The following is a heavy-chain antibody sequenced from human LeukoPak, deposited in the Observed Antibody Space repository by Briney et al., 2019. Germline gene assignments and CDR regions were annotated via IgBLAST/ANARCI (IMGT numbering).Heavy chain of an antibody. V-gene: IGHV3-48*04. J-gene: IGHJ3*02. CDR2: ISSSGSTI. D-gene: IGHD3-9*01. CDR3: AKDGYDILTGYPSGAFDI. Sequence: PGGSLRLSCAASGFSFSSYGMSWIRQAPGKGLEWVSYISSSGSTIYYADSVKGRFTISRDNAKNSLYLQMNSLRAEDTAVYYCAKDGYDILTGYPSGAFDIWGQGTMVTVSS. CDR1: GFSFSSYG.